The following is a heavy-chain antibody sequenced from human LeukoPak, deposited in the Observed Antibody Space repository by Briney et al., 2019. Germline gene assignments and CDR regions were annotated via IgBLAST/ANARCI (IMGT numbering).Heavy chain of an antibody. V-gene: IGHV1-3*03. CDR3: ATLVAVAGWGYFDY. CDR1: GYTFTSYG. J-gene: IGHJ4*02. Sequence: GASVKVSCKASGYTFTSYGISWVRQAPGQRLEWMGWINAGNGNTKYSQEFQGRVTITRDTSASTAYMELSSLRSEDMAVYYCATLVAVAGWGYFDYWGQGTLVTVSS. D-gene: IGHD6-19*01. CDR2: INAGNGNT.